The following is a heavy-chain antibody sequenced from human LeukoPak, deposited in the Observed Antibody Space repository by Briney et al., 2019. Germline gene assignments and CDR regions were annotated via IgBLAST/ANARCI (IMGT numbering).Heavy chain of an antibody. J-gene: IGHJ4*02. V-gene: IGHV1-46*01. D-gene: IGHD1/OR15-1a*01. CDR3: ARVFGRQTIDY. CDR2: NPSGGST. CDR1: GYTFTSYY. Sequence: ASVKVSCKASGYTFTSYYMHWVRQAPGQGLINPSGGSTTYAQKFQGRVTMTRDTSTRTVYMELSSLRSEDTAVYYCARVFGRQTIDYWGQGTLVTVSS.